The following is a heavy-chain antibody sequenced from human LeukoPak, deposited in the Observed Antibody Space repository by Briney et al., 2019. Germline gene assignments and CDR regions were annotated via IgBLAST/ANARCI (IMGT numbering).Heavy chain of an antibody. CDR2: INHSGST. Sequence: SETLSLTCAVYGGSFSGYYWSWIRQPPGKGLEWIGEINHSGSTNYNPSLKSRVTISVDTSKNQFSLKLSYVTAADTAVYYWAEGTPPPTYYYDSSGYYYFDYWGQGTLVTVSS. CDR3: AEGTPPPTYYYDSSGYYYFDY. J-gene: IGHJ4*02. V-gene: IGHV4-34*01. CDR1: GGSFSGYY. D-gene: IGHD3-22*01.